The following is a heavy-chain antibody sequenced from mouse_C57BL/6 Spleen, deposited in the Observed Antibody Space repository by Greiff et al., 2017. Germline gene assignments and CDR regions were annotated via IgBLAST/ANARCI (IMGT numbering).Heavy chain of an antibody. Sequence: VQLQQSGAELVRPGASVKLSCTASGFNIKDDYMHWVKQRPEQGLEWIGWIDPENGDTEYASKFQGKATITADTSSNTAYLQLSSLTSEDTAVYYCTTPQTAQATLYFDYWGQGTTLTVSS. V-gene: IGHV14-4*01. J-gene: IGHJ2*01. D-gene: IGHD3-2*02. CDR2: IDPENGDT. CDR1: GFNIKDDY. CDR3: TTPQTAQATLYFDY.